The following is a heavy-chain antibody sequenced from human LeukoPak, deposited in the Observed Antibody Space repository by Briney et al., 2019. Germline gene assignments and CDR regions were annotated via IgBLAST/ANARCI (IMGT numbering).Heavy chain of an antibody. V-gene: IGHV3-23*01. J-gene: IGHJ4*02. D-gene: IGHD2-15*01. CDR2: ISGSGGST. CDR3: AKDDIVVVVAATSFDY. CDR1: GFTFSSYA. Sequence: GGSLRLSCAASGFTFSSYAMSWVRQAPGKGLEWVSAISGSGGSTYYADSVKGRFTISRDNSKNTLYPQMNSLRAEDTAVYYCAKDDIVVVVAATSFDYWGQGTLVTVSS.